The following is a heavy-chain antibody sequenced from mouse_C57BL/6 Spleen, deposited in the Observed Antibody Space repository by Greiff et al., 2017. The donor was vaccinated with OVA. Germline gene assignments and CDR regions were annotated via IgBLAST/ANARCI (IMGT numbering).Heavy chain of an antibody. CDR3: TRGAYGSSLDY. CDR2: ISSGGDYI. V-gene: IGHV5-9-1*02. D-gene: IGHD1-1*01. CDR1: GFTFSSYA. Sequence: EVKLVESGEGLVKPGGSLKLSCAASGFTFSSYAMSWVRQTPEKRLEWVAYISSGGDYIYYADTVKGRFTISRDNARNTLYLQMSSLKSEDTAMYYCTRGAYGSSLDYWGQGTTLTVSS. J-gene: IGHJ2*01.